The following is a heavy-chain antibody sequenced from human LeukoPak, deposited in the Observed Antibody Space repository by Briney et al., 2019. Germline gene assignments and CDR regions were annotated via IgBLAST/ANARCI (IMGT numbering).Heavy chain of an antibody. V-gene: IGHV1-69*06. CDR2: IIPIFGTA. Sequence: ASVKVSCKASGGTFSSYAISWVRQAPGQGLEWMGGIIPIFGTANYAQKFQGRVTITADKSTSTAYMELSSLRSEDTAVYYCARSPMTTVTTNYYYGMDVWGQGTTVTVSS. D-gene: IGHD4-17*01. J-gene: IGHJ6*02. CDR3: ARSPMTTVTTNYYYGMDV. CDR1: GGTFSSYA.